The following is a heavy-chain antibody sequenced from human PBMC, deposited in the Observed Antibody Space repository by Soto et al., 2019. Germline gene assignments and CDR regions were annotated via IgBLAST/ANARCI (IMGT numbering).Heavy chain of an antibody. CDR2: IDPSDSYT. D-gene: IGHD6-19*01. V-gene: IGHV5-10-1*01. Sequence: PGESLKISCKGSGYSFTSYWISWVRQMPGKGLEWMGRIDPSDSYTNYSPSFQGHVTISADKSISTAYLQWSSLKASDTAMYYWARSTYPPSYSSGWPYDYWGQGTLVTVSS. CDR1: GYSFTSYW. CDR3: ARSTYPPSYSSGWPYDY. J-gene: IGHJ4*02.